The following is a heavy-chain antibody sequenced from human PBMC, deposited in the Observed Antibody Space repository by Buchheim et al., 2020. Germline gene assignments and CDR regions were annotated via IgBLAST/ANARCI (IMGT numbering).Heavy chain of an antibody. V-gene: IGHV3-33*01. Sequence: QVQLVESGGGVVQPGRSLRLSCAASGFTFSSYGMHWVRQAPGKGLEWVAVIWYDGSNKYYADSVKGRFTISRDNSKNTPYLQMNSLRAEDTAVYYCAREGVRAAGTINYYYYMDVWGKGTT. CDR3: AREGVRAAGTINYYYYMDV. CDR2: IWYDGSNK. D-gene: IGHD6-13*01. J-gene: IGHJ6*03. CDR1: GFTFSSYG.